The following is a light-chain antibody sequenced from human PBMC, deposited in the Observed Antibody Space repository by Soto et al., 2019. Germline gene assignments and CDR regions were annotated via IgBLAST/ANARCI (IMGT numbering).Light chain of an antibody. J-gene: IGLJ2*01. Sequence: QSVLTQPPSVSGSPGQSITISCTGTSSDIGNYDFVSWYQQVPGTAPKAMIYEVSSRPSGVSNPFSGSKSGNTASLTISGLQAEDEAYYYCSSYTTSTSFILFGGGTKVTVL. CDR1: SSDIGNYDF. CDR3: SSYTTSTSFIL. V-gene: IGLV2-14*01. CDR2: EVS.